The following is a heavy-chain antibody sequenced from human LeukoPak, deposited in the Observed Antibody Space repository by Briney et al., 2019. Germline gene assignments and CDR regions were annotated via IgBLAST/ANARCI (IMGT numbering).Heavy chain of an antibody. Sequence: SQTLSLTCTVSGDSISSGSYYGSWSRQPAGKGLEWIGRIYTSGSTNYNPSLKSRVTISVDRSKNQFSLKLSSVTAADTAVYYCARLIAARHNDYWGQGTLVTVSS. D-gene: IGHD6-6*01. J-gene: IGHJ4*02. CDR1: GDSISSGSYY. CDR3: ARLIAARHNDY. V-gene: IGHV4-61*02. CDR2: IYTSGST.